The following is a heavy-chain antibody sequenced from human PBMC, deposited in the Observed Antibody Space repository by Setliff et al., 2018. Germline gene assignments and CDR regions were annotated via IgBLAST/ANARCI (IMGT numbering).Heavy chain of an antibody. Sequence: SETLSLTCTVSGDSITSNSYHWGWIRQPPGKGLEWIGEINHSGSTNYDPSLKSRVTISVDTSKNQFSLKLSSVTAADTAVYYCARGRIQLWKYYFDYWGQGTLVTVSS. D-gene: IGHD5-18*01. V-gene: IGHV4-39*07. CDR3: ARGRIQLWKYYFDY. CDR2: INHSGST. J-gene: IGHJ4*02. CDR1: GDSITSNSYH.